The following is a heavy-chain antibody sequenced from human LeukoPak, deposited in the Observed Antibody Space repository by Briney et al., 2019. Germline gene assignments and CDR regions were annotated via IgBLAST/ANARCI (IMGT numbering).Heavy chain of an antibody. V-gene: IGHV3-23*01. Sequence: GGSLRLSCAASGFTFTSNPMSWAGQAPGKGLEWVSAISGSGGSTYYGDSVKGRFTISRDNSKNTLYLQMNSLRAEDTAVYYCAKDLPEKNYYDSSGSTDYWGQGTLVTVSS. D-gene: IGHD3-22*01. CDR1: GFTFTSNP. CDR2: ISGSGGST. CDR3: AKDLPEKNYYDSSGSTDY. J-gene: IGHJ4*02.